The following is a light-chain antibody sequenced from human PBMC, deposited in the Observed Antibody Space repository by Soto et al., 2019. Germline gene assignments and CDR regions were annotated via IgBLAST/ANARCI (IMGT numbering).Light chain of an antibody. CDR3: QQYNDWRPLT. CDR2: GAS. V-gene: IGKV3-15*01. J-gene: IGKJ4*01. Sequence: ETVMTPVPATPFVSPGEKATPSCRASQSVSSNLAWYQQKPGQAPRLLIYGASTRATGIPARISGSGSGTEFTLTISSLQSEDFAVYYCQQYNDWRPLTFGGGTKVDIK. CDR1: QSVSSN.